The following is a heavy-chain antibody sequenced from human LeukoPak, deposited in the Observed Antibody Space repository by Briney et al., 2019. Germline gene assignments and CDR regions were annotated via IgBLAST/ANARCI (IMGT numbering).Heavy chain of an antibody. CDR3: AKASRDLSYY. CDR2: ISGSGNST. Sequence: GGSLRLSCAASGFTFSSYAMTWVRQAPGKGLEWVSAISGSGNSTYYADSVKGRFTISRDNSKNTLYLQMNSLRAEDTAVYYCAKASRDLSYYWGQGTLVTVSS. J-gene: IGHJ4*02. V-gene: IGHV3-23*01. CDR1: GFTFSSYA.